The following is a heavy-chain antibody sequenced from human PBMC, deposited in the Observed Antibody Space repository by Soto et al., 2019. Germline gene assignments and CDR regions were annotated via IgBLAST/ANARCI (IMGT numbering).Heavy chain of an antibody. CDR2: ISYDGSNK. Sequence: GGSLRLSCAASGFTFSSYAMHWVRQAPGKGLEWVAVISYDGSNKYYADSVKGRFTISRDNSKNTLYLQMNSLRAEDTAVYYCAREPISGGASFDYWGQGTLVTVSS. V-gene: IGHV3-30-3*01. CDR1: GFTFSSYA. J-gene: IGHJ4*02. CDR3: AREPISGGASFDY. D-gene: IGHD2-21*01.